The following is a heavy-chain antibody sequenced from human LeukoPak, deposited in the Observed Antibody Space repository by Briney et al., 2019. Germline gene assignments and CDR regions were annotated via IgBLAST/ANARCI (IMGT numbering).Heavy chain of an antibody. CDR2: IYTSGST. CDR1: GGSISSGSYY. CDR3: ARGNYYMDV. V-gene: IGHV4-61*02. J-gene: IGHJ6*03. Sequence: TPSLTCTVSGGSISSGSYYWSWIRQPAGKGLEWIGRIYTSGSTNYNPSLKSRVTISVDTSKNQISLKLSSVTAADTAVYYCARGNYYMDVWGKGTTVTVSS.